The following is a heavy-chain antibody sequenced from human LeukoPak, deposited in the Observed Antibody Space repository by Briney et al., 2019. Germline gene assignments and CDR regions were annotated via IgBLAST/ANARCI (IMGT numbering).Heavy chain of an antibody. V-gene: IGHV3-30*02. CDR1: GFTFSSYG. CDR3: VKDGDYYGSGKGFAAFDI. Sequence: PGGSLRLSCVASGFTFSSYGMHWVRQAPGKGLEWVAVIWYGGSNKYYADSVKGRFTISRDNSKNTLYLQMNSLRAEDTAVYYCVKDGDYYGSGKGFAAFDIWGQGTMVTVSS. D-gene: IGHD3-10*01. J-gene: IGHJ3*02. CDR2: IWYGGSNK.